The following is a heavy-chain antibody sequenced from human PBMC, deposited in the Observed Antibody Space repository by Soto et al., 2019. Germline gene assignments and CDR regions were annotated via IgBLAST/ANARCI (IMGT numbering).Heavy chain of an antibody. V-gene: IGHV4-31*02. CDR2: IYFSGST. Sequence: SETMSLTWTVSAGSISSGGYYWSWIRQHPGKGLEWIGCIYFSGSTYYNPTLKSRVTISVDTSKNQFSLKLSSVTAADTAVYYCASGSSTSRGNYYYHYGMDVWGQGTTVTVSS. CDR3: ASGSSTSRGNYYYHYGMDV. D-gene: IGHD2-2*01. J-gene: IGHJ6*02. CDR1: AGSISSGGYY.